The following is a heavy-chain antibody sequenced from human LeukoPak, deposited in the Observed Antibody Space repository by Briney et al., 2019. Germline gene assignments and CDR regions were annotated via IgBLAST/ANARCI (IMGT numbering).Heavy chain of an antibody. V-gene: IGHV4-61*02. J-gene: IGHJ4*02. CDR2: IYTSGST. D-gene: IGHD3-3*01. CDR3: ARRTIVGDIDY. Sequence: PSETLSLTCTVSGGSISSGSYYWTWIRQPAGKGLEWIGRIYTSGSTTYNPSLKSQVTISVDTSKSQFSLKLSSVTAADTAVYYCARRTIVGDIDYWGQGIQVTVSS. CDR1: GGSISSGSYY.